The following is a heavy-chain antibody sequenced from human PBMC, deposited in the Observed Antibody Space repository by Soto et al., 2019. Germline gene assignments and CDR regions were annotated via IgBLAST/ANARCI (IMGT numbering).Heavy chain of an antibody. D-gene: IGHD5-12*01. CDR1: GFTFSSYG. CDR2: IWYDGSNK. V-gene: IGHV3-33*01. CDR3: ARDGDGQWLRKSDAFDI. Sequence: PGGSLRLSCAASGFTFSSYGMHWVRQAPGKGLEWVAVIWYDGSNKYYADSVKGRFTISRDNSKNTLYLQMNSLRAEDTAVYYCARDGDGQWLRKSDAFDIWGQGTMVTVSS. J-gene: IGHJ3*02.